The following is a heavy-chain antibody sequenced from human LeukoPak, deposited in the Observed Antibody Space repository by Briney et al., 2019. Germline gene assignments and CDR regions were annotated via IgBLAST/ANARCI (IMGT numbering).Heavy chain of an antibody. CDR3: ASYDILTGYYL. D-gene: IGHD3-9*01. J-gene: IGHJ4*02. Sequence: SETLSLTCTVSGGSISSYYWSWIRQPPGKGLEWIGYIYYSGSTNYNPSLKSRVTISVDTSKNQFSLKLSSVTAADTAVYYCASYDILTGYYLWGQGTLVTVSS. V-gene: IGHV4-59*12. CDR1: GGSISSYY. CDR2: IYYSGST.